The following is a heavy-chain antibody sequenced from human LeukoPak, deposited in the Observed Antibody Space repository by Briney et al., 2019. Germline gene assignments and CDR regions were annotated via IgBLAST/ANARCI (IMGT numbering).Heavy chain of an antibody. J-gene: IGHJ4*02. CDR3: AKPYLWFGELGY. CDR2: ISGSGGST. V-gene: IGHV3-23*01. CDR1: GFPFSGFA. Sequence: GGSLRLPCAALGFPFSGFAMSWAGQAQGKGLEGVSAISGSGGSTYYADSVKGRFTISRDNSKNTLYLQMNSLRAEDTAVYYCAKPYLWFGELGYWGQGTLVTVSS. D-gene: IGHD3-10*01.